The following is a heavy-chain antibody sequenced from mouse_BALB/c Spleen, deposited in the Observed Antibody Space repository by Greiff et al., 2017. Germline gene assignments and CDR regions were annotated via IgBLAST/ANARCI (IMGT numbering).Heavy chain of an antibody. Sequence: EVQGVESGGGLVQPGGSRKLSCAASGFTFSSFGMHWVRQAPEKGLEWVAYISSGSSTIYYADTVKGRFTISRDNPKNTLFLQMTSLRSEDTAMYYCARYGYDYFDYWGQGTTLTVSS. CDR1: GFTFSSFG. J-gene: IGHJ2*01. CDR2: ISSGSSTI. CDR3: ARYGYDYFDY. V-gene: IGHV5-17*02. D-gene: IGHD2-2*01.